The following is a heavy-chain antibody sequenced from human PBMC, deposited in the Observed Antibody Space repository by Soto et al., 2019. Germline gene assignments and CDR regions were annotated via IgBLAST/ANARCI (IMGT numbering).Heavy chain of an antibody. D-gene: IGHD6-6*01. CDR1: GFTFSSYG. CDR3: AKDYSSSPYFDY. V-gene: IGHV3-30*18. CDR2: ISYDGSNK. J-gene: IGHJ4*02. Sequence: GGSLRLSCAASGFTFSSYGMHWVRQAPGKGLEWVAVISYDGSNKYYADSVKGRFTISRDNSKNTLYLQMNSLRAEDTAVYYCAKDYSSSPYFDYWGPGTLVTVSS.